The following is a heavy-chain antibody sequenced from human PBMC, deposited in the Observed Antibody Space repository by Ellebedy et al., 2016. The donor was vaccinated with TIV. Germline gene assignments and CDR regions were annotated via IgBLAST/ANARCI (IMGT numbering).Heavy chain of an antibody. CDR3: ARGGYDFWSGYCPFDH. CDR2: IKQDGRDK. Sequence: GESLKISXVASDFTFRSYWMTWVRQRPGKGLEWVANIKQDGRDKYYADSVKGRFSISRDNFRNSIYLQMNSLRAEDTAVYYCARGGYDFWSGYCPFDHWGQGTLVTVSS. CDR1: DFTFRSYW. D-gene: IGHD3-3*01. J-gene: IGHJ4*02. V-gene: IGHV3-7*01.